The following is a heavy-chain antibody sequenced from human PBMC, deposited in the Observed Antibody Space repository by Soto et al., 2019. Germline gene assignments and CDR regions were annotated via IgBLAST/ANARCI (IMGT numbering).Heavy chain of an antibody. Sequence: PGGSLRLSCAASGFTFSNAWMSWVRQAPGKGLEWVGRIKSKTDGGTTDYAAPVKGRFTISRDDSKNTLYLQMNSLKTEDTAVYYCTTDLKNYYDSSGYYSGTVVYYYGMDVWGQGTTVTVYS. J-gene: IGHJ6*02. CDR2: IKSKTDGGTT. CDR1: GFTFSNAW. D-gene: IGHD3-22*01. CDR3: TTDLKNYYDSSGYYSGTVVYYYGMDV. V-gene: IGHV3-15*01.